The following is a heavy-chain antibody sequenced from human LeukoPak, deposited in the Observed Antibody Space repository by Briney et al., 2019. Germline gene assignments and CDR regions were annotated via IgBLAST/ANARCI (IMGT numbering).Heavy chain of an antibody. J-gene: IGHJ6*03. V-gene: IGHV3-30*02. D-gene: IGHD2-15*01. CDR2: IRYDGSIK. Sequence: GSLRLSCAASGIIFSSYGMHWVRQAPGKGLEWVAFIRYDGSIKYYADSVKGRFTISRDNSKNTLYLQMNSLRGEDTAVYYCAKDARRVRDIGVVFGRGRGYMDVWGKGTTATISS. CDR1: GIIFSSYG. CDR3: AKDARRVRDIGVVFGRGRGYMDV.